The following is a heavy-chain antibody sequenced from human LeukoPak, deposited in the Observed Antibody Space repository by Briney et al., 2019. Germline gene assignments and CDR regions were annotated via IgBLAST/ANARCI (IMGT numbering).Heavy chain of an antibody. V-gene: IGHV4-39*01. D-gene: IGHD3-9*01. CDR3: ATPSTGGYYDILTGYFY. J-gene: IGHJ4*02. CDR2: IYYSGST. Sequence: SETLSLTCTVSGGSISSSSYYWGWIRQPPGKGLEWIGSIYYSGSTYYNPSLKSRVTISVDTSKNQFSLKLSSVTAADTAVYYCATPSTGGYYDILTGYFYWGQGTLVTVSS. CDR1: GGSISSSSYY.